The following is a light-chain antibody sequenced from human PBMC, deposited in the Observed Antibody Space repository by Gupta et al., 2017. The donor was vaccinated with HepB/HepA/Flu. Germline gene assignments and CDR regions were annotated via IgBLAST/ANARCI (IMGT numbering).Light chain of an antibody. CDR2: YDS. Sequence: SYVLTQPPSVSVAPGKTARITCGGNNIGSKSVHWYQQKPGQAPVLVIYYDSDRPSGIPERFSGSNSGNTATLTISRVEAGDEADYYCQVWDSSSDRIEEFGGGTKLTVL. J-gene: IGLJ3*02. CDR1: NIGSKS. V-gene: IGLV3-21*04. CDR3: QVWDSSSDRIEE.